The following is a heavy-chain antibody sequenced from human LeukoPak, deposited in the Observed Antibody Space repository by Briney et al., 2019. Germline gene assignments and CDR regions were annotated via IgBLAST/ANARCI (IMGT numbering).Heavy chain of an antibody. V-gene: IGHV3-7*01. D-gene: IGHD3-22*01. CDR2: IKQDGSEK. J-gene: IGHJ4*02. CDR1: GFTFSSDW. CDR3: ARDATGYYSPYYDY. Sequence: GGSLRLSCAASGFTFSSDWMSWVRQAPGKGLEWVADIKQDGSEKYYVESVKGRFTISRDNVKKSLFLQMNSLRAEDTAVYYCARDATGYYSPYYDYWGQGTLVTVSS.